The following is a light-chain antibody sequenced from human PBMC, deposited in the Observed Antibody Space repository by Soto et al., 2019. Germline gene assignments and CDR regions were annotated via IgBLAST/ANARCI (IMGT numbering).Light chain of an antibody. J-gene: IGKJ1*01. V-gene: IGKV1-5*01. CDR2: DAS. CDR1: QSVTSW. Sequence: DVQMTQSPSTLSASVGDRVTITCRASQSVTSWLAWYQQKPGKAPKVLIYDASILESGVPSRFSGSGSGTEFTLTISSLHPDDFATYYCHHYNSYPGTFGQGTKVEIK. CDR3: HHYNSYPGT.